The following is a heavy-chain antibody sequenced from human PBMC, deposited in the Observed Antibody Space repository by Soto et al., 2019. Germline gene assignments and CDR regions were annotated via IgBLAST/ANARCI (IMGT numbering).Heavy chain of an antibody. V-gene: IGHV5-51*01. J-gene: IGHJ6*02. D-gene: IGHD6-19*01. CDR2: IYPGDSDT. CDR1: GHSFTSYW. CDR3: ARLDSSGLRGYYYGMDV. Sequence: GESLKISCKGSGHSFTSYWIGWVRQMPGKGLEWMGIIYPGDSDTRYSPSFQGQVTISADKSISTAYLQWSSLKASDTAMYYCARLDSSGLRGYYYGMDVWGQGTTVTVSS.